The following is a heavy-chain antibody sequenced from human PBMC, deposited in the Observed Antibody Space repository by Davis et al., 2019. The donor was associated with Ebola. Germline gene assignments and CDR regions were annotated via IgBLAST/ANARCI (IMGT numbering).Heavy chain of an antibody. J-gene: IGHJ5*02. CDR2: VSYSGSP. V-gene: IGHV4-59*12. D-gene: IGHD2-15*01. CDR1: SISNYY. Sequence: SETLSLTCTVGSISNYYWNWIRQTPGKGLEWIGSVSYSGSPNYNPSLRIRVTISVDTSKNQFSLKLSSGTAADTAVYYCARALGYCRFDPWGQGTLVTVSS. CDR3: ARALGYCRFDP.